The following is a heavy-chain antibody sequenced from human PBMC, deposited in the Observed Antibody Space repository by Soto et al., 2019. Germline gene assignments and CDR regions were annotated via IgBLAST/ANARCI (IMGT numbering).Heavy chain of an antibody. CDR3: AAEASHNTIFRVVITSDAFDI. CDR2: IVVGSGNT. CDR1: GFTFTSSA. V-gene: IGHV1-58*01. Sequence: SVKVSCKASGFTFTSSAVQWVRQARGQRLEWIGWIVVGSGNTNYAQKFQERVTITRDMSTSTAYMELSSLRSEDTAVYYCAAEASHNTIFRVVITSDAFDIWGQGTMVTVSS. J-gene: IGHJ3*02. D-gene: IGHD3-3*01.